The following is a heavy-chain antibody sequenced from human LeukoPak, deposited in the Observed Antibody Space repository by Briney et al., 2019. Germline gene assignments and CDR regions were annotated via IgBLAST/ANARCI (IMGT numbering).Heavy chain of an antibody. Sequence: SETLSLTCTVSGGSISSYYGSWIRQPAGKGLEWIGRIYTSGSTNYNPSLKSRVTIAVDTSKNQFSLKLSSVTAADTAVYYCARDITMVRGPIPRLTNWFDPWGQGTLVTVSS. CDR2: IYTSGST. CDR1: GGSISSYY. V-gene: IGHV4-4*07. J-gene: IGHJ5*02. CDR3: ARDITMVRGPIPRLTNWFDP. D-gene: IGHD3-10*01.